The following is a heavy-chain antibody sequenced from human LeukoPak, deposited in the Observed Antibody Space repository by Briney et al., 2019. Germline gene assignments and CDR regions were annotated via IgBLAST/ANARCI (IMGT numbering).Heavy chain of an antibody. CDR2: ISYDGGNK. Sequence: PGGSLRLSCAASGFTFSSYAMHWVRQAPGKGLEWVAVISYDGGNKYYADSVKGRFTISRDNSKNTLYLQMNSLRAEDTAVYYCARDSEAVADYWGQGTLVTVSS. V-gene: IGHV3-30-3*01. CDR1: GFTFSSYA. D-gene: IGHD6-19*01. CDR3: ARDSEAVADY. J-gene: IGHJ4*02.